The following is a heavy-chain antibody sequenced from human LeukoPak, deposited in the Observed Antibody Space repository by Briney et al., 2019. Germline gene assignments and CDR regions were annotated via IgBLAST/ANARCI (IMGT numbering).Heavy chain of an antibody. D-gene: IGHD6-19*01. CDR2: FSYNVHS. Sequence: PSETLSLTCTVSGGSVSSSNYYWSRIRQPPGKGLGWVGFFSYNVHSDYNPSLKSRVTISVDTSKNQFSLKLSSVTAADTAVYYCARDGRGSGWYPNWFDPWGQGTLVTVSS. CDR1: GGSVSSSNYY. J-gene: IGHJ5*02. V-gene: IGHV4-61*01. CDR3: ARDGRGSGWYPNWFDP.